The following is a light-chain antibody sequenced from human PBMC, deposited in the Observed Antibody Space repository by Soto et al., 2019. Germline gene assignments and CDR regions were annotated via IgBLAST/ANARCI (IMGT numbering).Light chain of an antibody. CDR1: SSDVGYYNY. CDR2: DVT. J-gene: IGLJ1*01. CDR3: SSYTTSSTHV. V-gene: IGLV2-14*03. Sequence: LTQPASVSGSPGQSITISCTGTSSDVGYYNYVSWFQQHPGKAPRLVISDVTNRPSGVSNRFSGSKSGNTASLTISGLQAEDEAHYYCSSYTTSSTHVFGNGTKVTVL.